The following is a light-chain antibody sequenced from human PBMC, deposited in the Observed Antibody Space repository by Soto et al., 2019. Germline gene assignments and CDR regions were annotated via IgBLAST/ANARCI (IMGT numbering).Light chain of an antibody. CDR1: QSVSSY. CDR3: QQRSNWPLT. Sequence: EIVLTQSPATLSLSPGERATLSCRASQSVSSYLAWYQQKPGQAPRLLIYDASNRATGIPARFSGSGSGTDFTLTISSLEPDDFAFYYCQQRSNWPLTFGEWTKVEIK. CDR2: DAS. V-gene: IGKV3-11*01. J-gene: IGKJ4*01.